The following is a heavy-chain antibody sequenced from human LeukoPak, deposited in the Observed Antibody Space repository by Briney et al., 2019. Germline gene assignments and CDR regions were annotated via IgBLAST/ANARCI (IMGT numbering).Heavy chain of an antibody. D-gene: IGHD3-22*01. V-gene: IGHV5-51*01. CDR2: IYPGDSDT. CDR1: GYTFADYW. Sequence: GESLKISCKASGYTFADYWIGWVRQMPGKGLEWMGIIYPGDSDTRYSPSFQGQVTISADKSISTAYLQWSSLKASDTAMYYCARFVLTTMTDHFDYWGQGTLVTVSS. CDR3: ARFVLTTMTDHFDY. J-gene: IGHJ4*02.